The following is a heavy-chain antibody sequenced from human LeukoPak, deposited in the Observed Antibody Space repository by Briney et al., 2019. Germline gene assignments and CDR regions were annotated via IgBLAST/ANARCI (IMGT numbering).Heavy chain of an antibody. CDR3: ARDLVTVTKGFDI. CDR2: ISYIGST. CDR1: ADSFSSHY. V-gene: IGHV4-59*11. Sequence: SSETLSLTCAVSADSFSSHYWTWIRQPPGKGLAWIGYISYIGSTNYNPSLKSRVTISIDTSKNQFSLKLSSVTAADTAVYYCARDLVTVTKGFDIWGQGTMVSVSS. D-gene: IGHD4-17*01. J-gene: IGHJ3*02.